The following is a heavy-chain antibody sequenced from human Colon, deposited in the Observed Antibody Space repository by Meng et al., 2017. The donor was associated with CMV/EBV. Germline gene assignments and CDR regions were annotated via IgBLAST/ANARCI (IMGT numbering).Heavy chain of an antibody. D-gene: IGHD1-26*01. Sequence: GESLKISCAASGFTFSTYWMHWVRQAPGKGLVWVSRINSDDSSTNYADSVKGRFTISRDNAKNMLYLQMNSLRAEDTAVYYCARDRGGSYYGGFDYWGQGTLVTVSS. CDR1: GFTFSTYW. CDR3: ARDRGGSYYGGFDY. J-gene: IGHJ4*02. CDR2: INSDDSST. V-gene: IGHV3-74*01.